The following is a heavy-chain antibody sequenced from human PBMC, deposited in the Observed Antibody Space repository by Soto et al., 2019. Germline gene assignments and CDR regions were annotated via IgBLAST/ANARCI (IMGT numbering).Heavy chain of an antibody. J-gene: IGHJ5*02. D-gene: IGHD6-6*01. Sequence: PSETLSLTCTVSCGSIGSYYWSWIRQPPGNGLYCIGYIYYSVITNXXPSLKSRXXISVDTSKNQXSLKLXSVTAAYTALXYCASYSSSSGPKDWFDPWGQGTLVTVXX. CDR2: IYYSVIT. CDR3: ASYSSSSGPKDWFDP. CDR1: CGSIGSYY. V-gene: IGHV4-59*01.